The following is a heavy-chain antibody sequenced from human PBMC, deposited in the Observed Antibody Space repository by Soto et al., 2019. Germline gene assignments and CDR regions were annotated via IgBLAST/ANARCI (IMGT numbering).Heavy chain of an antibody. CDR1: GYTFTSYG. J-gene: IGHJ4*02. V-gene: IGHV1-18*04. CDR2: ISAHNGDT. Sequence: ASVEVSCKASGYTFTSYGITWVRQAPGQGLEWMGWISAHNGDTTYAQKFQGRVTMTTDTSTRTAYMELRSLRSDDTAVYFCARVRLSLFDYWGQGTLVTVSS. D-gene: IGHD3-10*01. CDR3: ARVRLSLFDY.